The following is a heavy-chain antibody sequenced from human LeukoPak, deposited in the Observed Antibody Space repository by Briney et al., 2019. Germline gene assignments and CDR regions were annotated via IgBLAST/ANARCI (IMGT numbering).Heavy chain of an antibody. J-gene: IGHJ3*02. D-gene: IGHD3-22*01. V-gene: IGHV1-58*02. Sequence: SVKVSCKASGFTFTSSAMQWVRQARGQRLDWIGWIVVGSGNTNYAQKFQERVTITRDMSTSTAYMELSSLRSEDTAVYYCAAEDYYDSSGRDFDIWGQGTMVTVSS. CDR3: AAEDYYDSSGRDFDI. CDR1: GFTFTSSA. CDR2: IVVGSGNT.